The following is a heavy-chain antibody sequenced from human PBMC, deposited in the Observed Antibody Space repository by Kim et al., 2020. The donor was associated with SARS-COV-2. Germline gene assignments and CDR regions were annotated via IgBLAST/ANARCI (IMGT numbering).Heavy chain of an antibody. J-gene: IGHJ6*02. CDR3: VNGDYYYGMDV. V-gene: IGHV3-64D*09. CDR2: T. Sequence: TYYADSVKGRFTISRDNSKNTLYLQMSSLRAEDTAVYYCVNGDYYYGMDVWGQGTTVTVSS. D-gene: IGHD3-10*01.